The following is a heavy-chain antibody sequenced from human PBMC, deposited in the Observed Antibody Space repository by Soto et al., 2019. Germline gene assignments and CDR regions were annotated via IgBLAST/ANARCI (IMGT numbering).Heavy chain of an antibody. D-gene: IGHD6-19*01. J-gene: IGHJ5*02. CDR3: AGMPYTSGLRFDP. V-gene: IGHV4-30-2*01. Sequence: SETLSLTCNMSGDSYSISTYSWSWIRQPPGKALQWIGFIYQSGVTSYNPSLASRVSISLDRSNNQCSLKLKSVTAADTAVYFCAGMPYTSGLRFDPWGPGTMVTVSS. CDR1: GDSYSISTYS. CDR2: IYQSGVT.